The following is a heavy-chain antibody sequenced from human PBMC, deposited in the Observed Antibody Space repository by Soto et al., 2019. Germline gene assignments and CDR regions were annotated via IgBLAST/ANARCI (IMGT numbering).Heavy chain of an antibody. CDR2: IIPIFGTA. V-gene: IGHV1-69*13. CDR3: ARGGYYDSSGYSPGDTDYYYYYGMDV. D-gene: IGHD3-22*01. Sequence: SVKVSCKASGGTFSSYAISWVQQAPGQGLEWMGGIIPIFGTANYAQKFQGRVTITADESTSTAYMELSSLRSEDTAVYYCARGGYYDSSGYSPGDTDYYYYYGMDVWGQGTTVTVSS. CDR1: GGTFSSYA. J-gene: IGHJ6*02.